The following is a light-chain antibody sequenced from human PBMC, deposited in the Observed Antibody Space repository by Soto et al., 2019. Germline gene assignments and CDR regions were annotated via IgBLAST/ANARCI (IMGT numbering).Light chain of an antibody. CDR1: SSNTGADYD. CDR3: QSYDSSLSNLVV. CDR2: DNN. V-gene: IGLV1-40*01. Sequence: QAVVTQPPSVSGAPGQRVTISCTGSSSNTGADYDVHWYQHLPGSAPKLLIYDNNIRPSGVPDRFSGSKSGTSAPLAITGLQAEDEGDYYCQSYDSSLSNLVVFGGGTQLTVL. J-gene: IGLJ2*01.